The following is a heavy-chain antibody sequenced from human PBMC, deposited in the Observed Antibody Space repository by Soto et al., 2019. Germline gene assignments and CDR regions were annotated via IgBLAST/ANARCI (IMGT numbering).Heavy chain of an antibody. Sequence: SETLSLTCTVSGGSISGYYWSWIRQPPGKGLEWIGYMYNTGSTVYNPSFKSRVTISVDTSKNQFSLKLSSVTAADTAVYYCARADSGSYFRYYYYYGMDVWGQGTTVTVSS. CDR3: ARADSGSYFRYYYYYGMDV. J-gene: IGHJ6*02. CDR2: MYNTGST. CDR1: GGSISGYY. D-gene: IGHD1-26*01. V-gene: IGHV4-59*01.